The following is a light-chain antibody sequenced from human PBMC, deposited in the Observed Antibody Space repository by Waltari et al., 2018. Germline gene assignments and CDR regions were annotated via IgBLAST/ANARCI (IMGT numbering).Light chain of an antibody. CDR3: SSYAGGSSLM. Sequence: QSALTQPHSASGSPGQSITTSCTALSTDVVGYDPVFWCQQHPGKAPKLLIYEATKRPSGVPDRFAGSKSDNTASLAVAGLQAEDEADYYCSSYAGGSSLMFGGGTKLTVL. V-gene: IGLV2-8*01. CDR2: EAT. CDR1: STDVVGYDP. J-gene: IGLJ3*02.